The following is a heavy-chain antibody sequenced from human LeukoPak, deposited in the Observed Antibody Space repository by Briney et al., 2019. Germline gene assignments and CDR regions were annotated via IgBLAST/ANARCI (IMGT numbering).Heavy chain of an antibody. CDR1: GFTVSSNY. J-gene: IGHJ4*02. D-gene: IGHD2-15*01. CDR3: ASDLNGGYFGGY. CDR2: IYSGGAT. V-gene: IGHV3-66*01. Sequence: GGSLRLSCAASGFTVSSNYMSWVRQAPGKGLEWVSIIYSGGATYYADSFKGRFTISRDTSKNTLYLQMNSLRAEDTAVYYCASDLNGGYFGGYWGQGTLVTVSS.